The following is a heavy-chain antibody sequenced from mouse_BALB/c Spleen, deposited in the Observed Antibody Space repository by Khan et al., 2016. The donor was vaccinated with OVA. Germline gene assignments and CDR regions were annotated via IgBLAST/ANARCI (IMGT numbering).Heavy chain of an antibody. CDR2: ISTYYGDA. V-gene: IGHV1S137*01. CDR1: GYTFTDFT. Sequence: VQLQESGAELVRPGVSVKISCKGSGYTFTDFTMHWVKQSHAKSVEWIGVISTYYGDATYNQKFKGKATMTVDKSSSTAYMELARLTSEDSAIYYRARGGGGDMCAYWGQGTLVTVSA. J-gene: IGHJ3*01. CDR3: ARGGGGDMCAY.